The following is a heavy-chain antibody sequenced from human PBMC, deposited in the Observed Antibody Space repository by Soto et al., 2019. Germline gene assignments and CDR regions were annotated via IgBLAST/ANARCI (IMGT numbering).Heavy chain of an antibody. CDR2: INHSGST. CDR3: ARGPTWIQLWTPFDY. V-gene: IGHV4-34*01. J-gene: IGHJ4*02. Sequence: SETLSLTCAVYGGSFSCYYWSWIRQPPGKGLEWIGEINHSGSTNYNPSLKSRVTISVDTSKNQFSLKLSSVTAADTAVYYCARGPTWIQLWTPFDYWGQGTLVTVSS. CDR1: GGSFSCYY. D-gene: IGHD5-18*01.